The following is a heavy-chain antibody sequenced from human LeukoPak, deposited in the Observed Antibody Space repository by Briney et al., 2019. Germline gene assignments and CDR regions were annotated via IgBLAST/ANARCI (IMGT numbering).Heavy chain of an antibody. CDR2: ISGSGGDT. D-gene: IGHD5-18*01. V-gene: IGHV3-23*01. CDR3: ASKRGYSYALDY. CDR1: GFTFSSYA. Sequence: GGPLRLSCAASGFTFSSYAMNWVRQAPGKGLEWVSTISGSGGDTYYADSVKGRFTISRDNAKNSLYLQMNSLRAEDTAVYYCASKRGYSYALDYWGQGTLVTVSS. J-gene: IGHJ4*02.